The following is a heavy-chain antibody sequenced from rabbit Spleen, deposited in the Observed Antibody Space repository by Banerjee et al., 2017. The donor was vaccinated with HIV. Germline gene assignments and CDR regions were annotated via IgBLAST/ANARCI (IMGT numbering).Heavy chain of an antibody. CDR2: IDPVFGST. V-gene: IGHV1S40*01. J-gene: IGHJ4*01. D-gene: IGHD4-2*01. CDR1: GFSFSSSDW. Sequence: QSLEESGGDLVKPGASLTLTCTASGFSFSSSDWIYWVRQAPGKGLEWIGYIDPVFGSTYYANWAKGRFTISKTSSTTVTLQMTSLTAADTATYFCARDAAGREDFNLWGPGTLVTVS. CDR3: ARDAAGREDFNL.